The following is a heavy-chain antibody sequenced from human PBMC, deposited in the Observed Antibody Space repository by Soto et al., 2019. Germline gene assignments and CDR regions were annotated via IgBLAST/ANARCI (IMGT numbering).Heavy chain of an antibody. CDR3: ARDSSSWGDYYYYGMDV. CDR1: GGTDSRSR. D-gene: IGHD6-13*01. V-gene: IGHV3-30-3*01. J-gene: IGHJ6*02. CDR2: ISYDGSNK. Sequence: RRSDAGPGGTDSRSRRPRDRQKQGKGLEWVAVISYDGSNKYYADSVKGRFTISRDNSKNTLYLQMNSLRAEDTAVYYCARDSSSWGDYYYYGMDVWGQGTTVTVS.